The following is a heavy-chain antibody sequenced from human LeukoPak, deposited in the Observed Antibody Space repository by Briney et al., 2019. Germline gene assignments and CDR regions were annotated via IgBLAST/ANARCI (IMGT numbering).Heavy chain of an antibody. CDR3: AKDRSLVVVIAILFDY. Sequence: GGSLRLSCAASGFNFSSYAMSWVRQAPGKGLEWVSAISGSGGSTYYADSVKGRLTISRDNSKNTLYLQMNSLRAEDTAVYYCAKDRSLVVVIAILFDYWGQGTLVTVSS. J-gene: IGHJ4*02. CDR2: ISGSGGST. D-gene: IGHD2-21*01. V-gene: IGHV3-23*01. CDR1: GFNFSSYA.